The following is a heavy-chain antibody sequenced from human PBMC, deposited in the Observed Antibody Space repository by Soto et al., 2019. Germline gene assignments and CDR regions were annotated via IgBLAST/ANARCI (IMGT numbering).Heavy chain of an antibody. D-gene: IGHD3-16*02. CDR2: ISYDGSEK. CDR3: AKALGELSPESYDY. CDR1: GFKFSFFA. V-gene: IGHV3-30*18. J-gene: IGHJ4*02. Sequence: QVLLVESGGGVVQPGTSLRLSCAASGFKFSFFAMHWVRQAPGKGLEWVAVISYDGSEKYYADSVKGRFSISRDNSKNTLTLQMNSLRSDDTAVYFCAKALGELSPESYDYWGQGTLITVSS.